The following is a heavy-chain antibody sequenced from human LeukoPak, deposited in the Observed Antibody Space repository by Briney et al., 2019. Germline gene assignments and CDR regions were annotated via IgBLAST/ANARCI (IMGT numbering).Heavy chain of an antibody. CDR3: ARLPIVVVPAADYYYYYYMDA. V-gene: IGHV4-34*01. D-gene: IGHD2-2*01. Sequence: SETLSLTCAVYGGSFSGYYWSWIRQLPGKGLEWIGEINHSGSTNYNPSLKSRVTISVDTSKNQFSLKLSSVTAADTAVYYCARLPIVVVPAADYYYYYYMDAWGKGTTVTISS. CDR1: GGSFSGYY. J-gene: IGHJ6*03. CDR2: INHSGST.